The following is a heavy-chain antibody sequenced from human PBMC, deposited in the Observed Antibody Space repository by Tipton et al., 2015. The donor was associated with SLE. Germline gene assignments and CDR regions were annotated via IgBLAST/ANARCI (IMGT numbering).Heavy chain of an antibody. D-gene: IGHD4-17*01. CDR1: GGSISRYY. CDR3: ARGGGVWVYGDYAFDI. V-gene: IGHV4-59*01. J-gene: IGHJ3*02. CDR2: IYYSGST. Sequence: TLSLTCTVSGGSISRYYWSWIRQPPGKGLEWIGYIYYSGSTNYNPSLKSRVTISVDTSKNQFSLKLSSVTAADTAVYYCARGGGVWVYGDYAFDIWGQGTMVTVSS.